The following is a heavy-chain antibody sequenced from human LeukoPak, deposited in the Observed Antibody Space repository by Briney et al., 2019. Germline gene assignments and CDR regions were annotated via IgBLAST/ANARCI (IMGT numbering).Heavy chain of an antibody. CDR3: ARDGIELGSGNFYSNGMDV. Sequence: SETLSLTCTVSGGSISSSSYYWDWIRQPTGKGLEWIGSIDYSGSTYYNPSLKSRVTISVDTSKNQFSLKLSSVSAADTALYYCARDGIELGSGNFYSNGMDVWGQGTTVTVSS. D-gene: IGHD3-10*01. CDR1: GGSISSSSYY. J-gene: IGHJ6*02. V-gene: IGHV4-39*07. CDR2: IDYSGST.